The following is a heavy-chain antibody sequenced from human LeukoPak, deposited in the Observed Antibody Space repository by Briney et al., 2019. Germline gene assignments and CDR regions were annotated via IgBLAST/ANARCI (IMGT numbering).Heavy chain of an antibody. CDR2: ISAYNGNT. Sequence: GASVKVPCKASGYTFTGYYMHWVRRAPGQGLEWMGWISAYNGNTNYAQKLQGRVTMTTDTSTSTAYMELRSLRSDDTAVYYCARDGRIAAEVLVGYYYYMDVWGKGTTVTVSS. CDR3: ARDGRIAAEVLVGYYYYMDV. D-gene: IGHD6-6*01. J-gene: IGHJ6*03. CDR1: GYTFTGYY. V-gene: IGHV1-18*04.